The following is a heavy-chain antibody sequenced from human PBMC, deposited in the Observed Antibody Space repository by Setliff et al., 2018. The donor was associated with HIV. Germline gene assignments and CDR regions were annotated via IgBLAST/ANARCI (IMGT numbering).Heavy chain of an antibody. V-gene: IGHV3-20*04. Sequence: PGGSLRLSCAASGFKFDEYGFSWVRQVPGKGLEWVCGIDWKGSSTGYVDSVKGRFTISRDNATNSLYQQMNNLRAEDTAVYYCATVNPHDPHWYLDVWGRGTLVTVSS. CDR1: GFKFDEYG. CDR2: IDWKGSST. D-gene: IGHD3-3*01. CDR3: ATVNPHDPHWYLDV. J-gene: IGHJ2*01.